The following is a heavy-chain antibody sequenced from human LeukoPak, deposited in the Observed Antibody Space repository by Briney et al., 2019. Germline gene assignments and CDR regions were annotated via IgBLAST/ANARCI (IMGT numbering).Heavy chain of an antibody. J-gene: IGHJ4*02. CDR2: ISGSGGST. V-gene: IGHV3-23*01. CDR1: EFTVSSNY. CDR3: ANKLTGTLFDY. D-gene: IGHD7-27*01. Sequence: GGSLRLSCAASEFTVSSNYMSWVRQAPGKGLEWVSDISGSGGSTYYADSVKGRFTISRDNSKNTLYLQMNSLRAEDTAVYYCANKLTGTLFDYWGQGTLVTVSS.